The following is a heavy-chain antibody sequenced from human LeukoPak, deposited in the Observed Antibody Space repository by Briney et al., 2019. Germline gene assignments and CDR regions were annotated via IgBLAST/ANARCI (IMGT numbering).Heavy chain of an antibody. CDR3: ARGQGTVTTH. Sequence: PSETLSLTCAVYGGSFSGYYWSWIRQPPGKGLEWIGEINHSGSTNYNPSLKSRVTISVDTSKNQFSLKLSSVTAADTAVYYCARGQGTVTTHWGQGTLVTVSS. J-gene: IGHJ4*02. V-gene: IGHV4-34*01. CDR1: GGSFSGYY. CDR2: INHSGST. D-gene: IGHD4-17*01.